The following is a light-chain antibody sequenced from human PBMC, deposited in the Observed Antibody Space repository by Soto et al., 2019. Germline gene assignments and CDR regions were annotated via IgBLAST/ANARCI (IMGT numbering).Light chain of an antibody. CDR3: MSYAGGNRFV. J-gene: IGLJ1*01. Sequence: QSALTQPPSASGSPGQSVTISCAGTINEVGGYNYVSWYQQHPGKVPQLMIYQVTKRPSGVPDRFSASKSDTTASLTLSGLQAEDEGEYYCMSYAGGNRFVFGTG. CDR1: INEVGGYNY. V-gene: IGLV2-8*01. CDR2: QVT.